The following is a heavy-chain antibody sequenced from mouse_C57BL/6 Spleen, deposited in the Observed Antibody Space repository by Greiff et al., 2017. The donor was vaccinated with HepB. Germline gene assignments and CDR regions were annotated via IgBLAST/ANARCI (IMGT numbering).Heavy chain of an antibody. CDR1: GYTFTSYW. V-gene: IGHV1-55*01. Sequence: QVQLQQPGAELVKPGASVKMSCKASGYTFTSYWITWVKQRPGQGLEWIGDIYPGSGSTNYNEKFKSKATLTVDTSSSTAYMQLSSLTSEDSAVDYCARGTGPYWYFDVWGTGTTVTVSS. CDR3: ARGTGPYWYFDV. D-gene: IGHD4-1*01. CDR2: IYPGSGST. J-gene: IGHJ1*03.